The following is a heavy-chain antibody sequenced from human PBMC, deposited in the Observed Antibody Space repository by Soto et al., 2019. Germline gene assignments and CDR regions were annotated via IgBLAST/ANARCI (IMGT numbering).Heavy chain of an antibody. CDR1: GFTFISYA. V-gene: IGHV3-23*01. CDR2: ISGSGGST. J-gene: IGHJ6*02. D-gene: IGHD3-3*01. Sequence: GGSLRLSCAASGFTFISYAISLFRHAAGKWLEWVSAISGSGGSTYYADSVKGRFTISRDNSKNTLYLQMNSLRAEDTAVYYCAAPGAYTYYDFWSGYPYYYGMDVWGQGTMVTVSS. CDR3: AAPGAYTYYDFWSGYPYYYGMDV.